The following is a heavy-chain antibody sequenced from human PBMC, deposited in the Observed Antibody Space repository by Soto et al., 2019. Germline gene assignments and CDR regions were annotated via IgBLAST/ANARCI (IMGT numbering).Heavy chain of an antibody. CDR2: IQSGGTT. CDR1: GFTVSSEY. Sequence: GGSLRLSCAACGFTVSSEYMSWVRQAPGKGLEWVSLIQSGGTTYYADSVKGRFTISRDSSENTLHLQMDSLRAEDTAVYYCARDDVLCDGGSCYGVPMDDWGKGTTVTVSS. CDR3: ARDDVLCDGGSCYGVPMDD. D-gene: IGHD2-15*01. J-gene: IGHJ6*03. V-gene: IGHV3-66*01.